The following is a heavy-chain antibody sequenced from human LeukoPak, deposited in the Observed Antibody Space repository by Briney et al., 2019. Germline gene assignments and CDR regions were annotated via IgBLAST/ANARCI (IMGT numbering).Heavy chain of an antibody. CDR1: GFTFSSYW. D-gene: IGHD3-22*01. Sequence: GGSLRLSCAASGFTFSSYWMHWVRQAPGKGLVWVSRIKSDGKTNYADSVKGRFTISRDNAKNTVSLQMNSLRAEDTGVYYCARAPSEIGGYYPEYFRHWGKGTLVTVS. CDR3: ARAPSEIGGYYPEYFRH. J-gene: IGHJ1*01. CDR2: IKSDGKT. V-gene: IGHV3-74*01.